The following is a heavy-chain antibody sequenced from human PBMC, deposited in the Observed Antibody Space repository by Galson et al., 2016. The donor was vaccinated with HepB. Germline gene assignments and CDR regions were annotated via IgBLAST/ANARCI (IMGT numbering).Heavy chain of an antibody. CDR2: ISSSGTTI. CDR3: AREPVRLDDLLTGPPKNPDY. J-gene: IGHJ4*02. D-gene: IGHD3-9*01. CDR1: GFTFSRYE. V-gene: IGHV3-48*03. Sequence: SLRLSCAASGFTFSRYEMNWVRQAPGKGLEWVSYISSSGTTIYYADSVKGRFTISRDNAKNSLYLQMNSLRAEDTAVYYCAREPVRLDDLLTGPPKNPDYRGQEALFTVSS.